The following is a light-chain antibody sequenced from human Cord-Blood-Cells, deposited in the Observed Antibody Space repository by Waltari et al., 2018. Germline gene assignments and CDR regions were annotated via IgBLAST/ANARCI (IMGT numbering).Light chain of an antibody. CDR3: QQYDNLPLT. J-gene: IGKJ4*01. CDR1: QDISNY. CDR2: DAS. V-gene: IGKV1-33*01. Sequence: DIQMTQSPSSLSASVVDRVTITCQASQDISNYLNWYQQKPGKAPKLLIYDASNLETGVPSRFSGSGSETDFTFTISSLQPEDIATYYCQQYDNLPLTFGGGTKVEIK.